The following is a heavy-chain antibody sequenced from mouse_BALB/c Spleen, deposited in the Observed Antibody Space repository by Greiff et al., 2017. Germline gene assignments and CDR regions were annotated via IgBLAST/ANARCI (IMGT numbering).Heavy chain of an antibody. V-gene: IGHV5-6-5*01. D-gene: IGHD1-1*02. CDR3: TRTGSCDYYDAREY. CDR1: GFTFSSYA. J-gene: IGHJ4*01. CDR2: ISSGGST. Sequence: EVQLVESGGGLVKPGGSLKLSCAASGFTFSSYAMSWVRQTPEKRLEWVASISSGGSTYYPDSVKGRFTISRDNARNILFLQRSSRRSEDTAMYYGTRTGSCDYYDAREYGGQETSVTVAS.